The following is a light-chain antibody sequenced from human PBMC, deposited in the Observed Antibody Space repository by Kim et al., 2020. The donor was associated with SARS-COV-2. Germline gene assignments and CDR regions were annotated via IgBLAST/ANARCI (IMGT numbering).Light chain of an antibody. J-gene: IGKJ5*01. Sequence: TATLSFSPGERATLSCRGSESVRNYLAWYQQRPGQAPRLLIYEGSKRAIGIPARFSGSGSGTDFTLTISRRGPEDSAVYFCQQRSSFGQGTRLE. V-gene: IGKV3-11*01. CDR1: ESVRNY. CDR3: QQRSS. CDR2: EGS.